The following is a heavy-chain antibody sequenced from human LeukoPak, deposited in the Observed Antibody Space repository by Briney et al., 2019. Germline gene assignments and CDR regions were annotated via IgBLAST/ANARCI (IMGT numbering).Heavy chain of an antibody. J-gene: IGHJ4*02. Sequence: PSETLSLTCAVYGGSFSGYYWSWIRQPPGKGLEWIGEINHSGSTYYNPSLKSRVTISVDTSKNELSLNLRSVTAADTAVYYCARTAGIAVAGSRQYFDYWGQGMLVTVSS. CDR1: GGSFSGYY. CDR3: ARTAGIAVAGSRQYFDY. CDR2: INHSGST. V-gene: IGHV4-34*01. D-gene: IGHD6-19*01.